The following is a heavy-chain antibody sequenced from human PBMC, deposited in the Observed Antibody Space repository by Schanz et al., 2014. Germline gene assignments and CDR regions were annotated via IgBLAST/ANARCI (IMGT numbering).Heavy chain of an antibody. D-gene: IGHD3-3*01. V-gene: IGHV3-23*04. CDR2: MIGSGSSV. Sequence: EVQLVESGGGLVKPGGSLRLSCAASGFTFSIYGMSWVRQAPGKGLEWVSRMIGSGSSVFYADSVKGRFTISRDNLKNTVYLQMNSLRAGDTAVYYCARFLARYQYYGVDVWGQGTTVTVSS. J-gene: IGHJ6*02. CDR3: ARFLARYQYYGVDV. CDR1: GFTFSIYG.